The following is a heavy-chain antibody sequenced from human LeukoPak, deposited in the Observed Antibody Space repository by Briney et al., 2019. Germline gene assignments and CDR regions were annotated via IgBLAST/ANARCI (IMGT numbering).Heavy chain of an antibody. J-gene: IGHJ4*02. CDR1: GYSFTSYW. D-gene: IGHD6-6*01. CDR3: ARIYSSSFAFDY. Sequence: GESLKISCKGSGYSFTSYWIGWVRQMPGKGLEWMGIIYPADSTAHYSPSFQGQVTISADKSISTAYLQWSSLKASDTAMYYCARIYSSSFAFDYWGQGTLVTVSS. V-gene: IGHV5-51*01. CDR2: IYPADSTA.